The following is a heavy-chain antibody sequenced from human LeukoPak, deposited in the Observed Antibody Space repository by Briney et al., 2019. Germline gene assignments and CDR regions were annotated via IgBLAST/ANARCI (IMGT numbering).Heavy chain of an antibody. J-gene: IGHJ4*02. D-gene: IGHD1-26*01. CDR2: INPNSGGT. CDR1: GYTFTSYG. CDR3: ARESGWELRLSSPDY. V-gene: IGHV1-2*02. Sequence: ASVKVSCKASGYTFTSYGISWVRQAPGQGLEWMGWINPNSGGTNYAQKFQGRVSMTRDTSISTAYMELSRLRSDDTAVYYCARESGWELRLSSPDYWGQGTLVTVSS.